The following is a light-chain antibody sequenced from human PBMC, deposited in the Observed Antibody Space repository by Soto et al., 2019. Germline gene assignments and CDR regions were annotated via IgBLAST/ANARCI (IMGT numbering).Light chain of an antibody. Sequence: IQLAQSPSSLSASVGDRVTITCRASQGINSFLAWDQQKPGKAPKLLIYAASTLQSGVPSRFSGSGSGTDFTLSISSLQPEDFATYYCQQYKNGWTFGQGTKVDIK. CDR1: QGINSF. J-gene: IGKJ1*01. CDR3: QQYKNGWT. V-gene: IGKV1-9*01. CDR2: AAS.